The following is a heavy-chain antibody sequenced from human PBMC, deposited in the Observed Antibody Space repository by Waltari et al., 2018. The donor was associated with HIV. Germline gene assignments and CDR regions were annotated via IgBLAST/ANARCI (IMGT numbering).Heavy chain of an antibody. CDR3: ARDSNGLDY. D-gene: IGHD4-4*01. J-gene: IGHJ4*02. CDR1: GDGVPSVSGA. CDR2: TDHRSKWFQ. Sequence: HVQLLQSGPGLVTSSHTLPITCSISGDGVPSVSGAWNWIRLSPSGGLEWRGRTDHRSKWFQLYAPSVRGRSRVDVDPSVNHFSLHLDSVTPDDTAVYYCARDSNGLDYWGQGTVVTVSS. V-gene: IGHV6-1*02.